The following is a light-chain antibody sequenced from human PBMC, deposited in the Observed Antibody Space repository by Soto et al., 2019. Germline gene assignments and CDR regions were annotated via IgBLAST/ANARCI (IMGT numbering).Light chain of an antibody. CDR2: EGS. CDR3: CSYTGSSTYV. J-gene: IGLJ1*01. Sequence: QSALTQPRSVSGSPGQSVTISCTGTTGDVGAYNFVSWYQQHPGKAPKLMIYEGSKRPSGVSNRFSGSKSGNTASLTISGLQAEDEADYYCCSYTGSSTYVFGTGTKLTVL. CDR1: TGDVGAYNF. V-gene: IGLV2-23*01.